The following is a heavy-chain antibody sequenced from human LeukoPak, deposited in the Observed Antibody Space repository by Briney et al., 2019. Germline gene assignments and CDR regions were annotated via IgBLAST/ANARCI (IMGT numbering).Heavy chain of an antibody. CDR3: ARERDIVVVPAYWFDP. CDR1: GYTFTSYY. Sequence: GALVKVSCKASGYTFTSYYMHWVRQAPGQGLEWMGIINPSGGSTSYAQKFQGRVTMTRDMSTSTVYMELSSLRSEDTAVYYCARERDIVVVPAYWFDPWGQGTLVTVSS. V-gene: IGHV1-46*01. D-gene: IGHD2-2*01. CDR2: INPSGGST. J-gene: IGHJ5*02.